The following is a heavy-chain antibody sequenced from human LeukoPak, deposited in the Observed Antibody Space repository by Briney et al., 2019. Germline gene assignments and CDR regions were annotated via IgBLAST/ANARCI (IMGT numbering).Heavy chain of an antibody. CDR1: GFTFNTYS. CDR2: ISSHGNTI. J-gene: IGHJ4*02. CDR3: ARGYSSGGSSYLFDY. Sequence: GGSLRLSCAASGFTFNTYSMDWVVQAPGKGLEWVSYISSHGNTIYYADSVKGRFTISRDNAKSSMYLQMNSLRAEDTAVYYCARGYSSGGSSYLFDYWGQGNLVTVSS. D-gene: IGHD2-15*01. V-gene: IGHV3-48*04.